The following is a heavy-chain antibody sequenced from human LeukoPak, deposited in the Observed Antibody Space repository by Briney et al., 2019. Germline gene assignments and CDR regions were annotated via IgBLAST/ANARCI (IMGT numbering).Heavy chain of an antibody. V-gene: IGHV3-30-3*01. D-gene: IGHD2-15*01. CDR2: ISYDGSNK. CDR1: GFTFSSYA. J-gene: IGHJ4*02. CDR3: ARAVVVVAAGDY. Sequence: GRSLRLSCAASGFTFSSYAMHWVRQAPGEGLEWVAVISYDGSNKYYADSVKGRFTISRDNSKNTLYLQMNSLRAEDTAVYYCARAVVVVAAGDYWGQGTLVTVSS.